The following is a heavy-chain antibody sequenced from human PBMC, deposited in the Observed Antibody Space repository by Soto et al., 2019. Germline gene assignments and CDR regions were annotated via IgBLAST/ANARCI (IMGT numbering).Heavy chain of an antibody. CDR1: SGSVSSGSYY. J-gene: IGHJ6*02. Sequence: QVQLQESGPGLVKPSETLSLTCTVSSGSVSSGSYYWSWIRQPPGKGLEWIGYIYYSGSTNYNTXXXXXXXXXXXXXXXXXXXXXXXXXXXXXXXXXXXXXXXXXXXGRYYYGMDVWGQGTTVTVSS. CDR3: XXXXXXXXXGRYYYGMDV. V-gene: IGHV4-61*01. CDR2: IYYSGST.